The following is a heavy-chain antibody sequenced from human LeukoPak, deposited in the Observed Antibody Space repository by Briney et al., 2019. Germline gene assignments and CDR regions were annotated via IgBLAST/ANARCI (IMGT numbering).Heavy chain of an antibody. CDR3: ARVPYDY. CDR1: GFTFISYW. J-gene: IGHJ4*02. V-gene: IGHV3-7*01. Sequence: GGSLRLSCAASGFTFISYWMSWVRQAPGKGLEWVANIKQDGSEKYYLDSVKGRFTTPRDNAKDSLYLQMNSLRAEDTAVYYCARVPYDYWGQGTLVTVSS. CDR2: IKQDGSEK.